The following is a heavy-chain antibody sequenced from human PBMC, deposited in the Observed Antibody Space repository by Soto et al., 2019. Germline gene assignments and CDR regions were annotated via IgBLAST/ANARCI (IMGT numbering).Heavy chain of an antibody. CDR3: ARHVDSSSWYYFDY. V-gene: IGHV4-31*03. CDR1: GGSISSGGYY. Sequence: SETLSLTCTVSGGSISSGGYYWSWIRQHPGKGLEWIGYIYYSGSTYYNPSLKSRVTISVDTSKNQFYLKLSSVTAADTAVYYCARHVDSSSWYYFDYWGQGTLVTVSS. CDR2: IYYSGST. D-gene: IGHD6-13*01. J-gene: IGHJ4*02.